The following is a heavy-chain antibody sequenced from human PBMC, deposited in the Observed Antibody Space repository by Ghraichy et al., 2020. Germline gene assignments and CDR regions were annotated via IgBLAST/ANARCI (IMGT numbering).Heavy chain of an antibody. Sequence: SETLSLTCTVSGGSVSSGSYYWSWIRQPPGKGLEWIGYIYYSGSTNYNPSLKSRVTISVDTSKNQFSLKLSSVTAADTAVYYCARAGLTTHYYYYYMDVWGKGTTVTVSS. CDR3: ARAGLTTHYYYYYMDV. J-gene: IGHJ6*03. CDR1: GGSVSSGSYY. D-gene: IGHD1-1*01. CDR2: IYYSGST. V-gene: IGHV4-61*01.